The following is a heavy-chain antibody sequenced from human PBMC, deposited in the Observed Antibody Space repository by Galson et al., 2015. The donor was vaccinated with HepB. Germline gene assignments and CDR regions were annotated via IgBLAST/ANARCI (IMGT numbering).Heavy chain of an antibody. J-gene: IGHJ4*02. CDR1: GFSLSTSDVR. CDR2: IDWDDDE. CDR3: ARMWGLRGYFDY. Sequence: PALVKPTQTLTLTCTFSGFSLSTSDVRVNWIRQSPGKALEWLARIDWDDDEFYSSSLKTRLTISKDTSKNQVVLTMTNMDPVDTGTYYCARMWGLRGYFDYWGQGALVTVSS. D-gene: IGHD2-21*02. V-gene: IGHV2-70*04.